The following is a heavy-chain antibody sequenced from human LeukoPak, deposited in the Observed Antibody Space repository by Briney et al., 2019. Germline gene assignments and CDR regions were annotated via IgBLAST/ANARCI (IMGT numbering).Heavy chain of an antibody. D-gene: IGHD4-11*01. CDR3: ARYSNHVDYFDS. Sequence: SETLSLTCTVSGDSVSSHYWGWIRQPPGKGLEWIADGYYTGTSYYNPSLKGRVTISIHTSKNQFSLKLISVTAADTAVYYCARYSNHVDYFDSWGQGTLVTVSS. CDR2: GYYTGTS. V-gene: IGHV4-59*02. J-gene: IGHJ4*02. CDR1: GDSVSSHY.